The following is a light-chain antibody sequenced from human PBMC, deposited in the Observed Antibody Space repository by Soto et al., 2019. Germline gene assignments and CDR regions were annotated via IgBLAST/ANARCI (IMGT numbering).Light chain of an antibody. J-gene: IGLJ1*01. CDR3: SSYTSSSSW. CDR1: SSDVGGYNY. Sequence: QSVLTQPPSASGSPGQSVTISCTGTSSDVGGYNYVSWYQQHPGKAPKLMIYDVSNRPSGVSNRFSGSKSGNTASLTISGLQAEDEADYYCSSYTSSSSWFGTGTKVTVL. CDR2: DVS. V-gene: IGLV2-14*01.